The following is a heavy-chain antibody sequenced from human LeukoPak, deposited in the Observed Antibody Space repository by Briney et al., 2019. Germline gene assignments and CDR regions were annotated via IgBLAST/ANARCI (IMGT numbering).Heavy chain of an antibody. CDR3: AKEGYSSGWYDLPFDY. J-gene: IGHJ4*02. D-gene: IGHD6-19*01. CDR1: GFTFSSYA. CDR2: VTVSGGGT. Sequence: GGSLRLSCTASGFTFSSYAMSWVRQAPGKGLEWVSTVTVSGGGTYYGDSVKGRFTISRDNSKNTLYLQMNSLRAEDTAVYYCAKEGYSSGWYDLPFDYWGQGTLVTVSS. V-gene: IGHV3-23*01.